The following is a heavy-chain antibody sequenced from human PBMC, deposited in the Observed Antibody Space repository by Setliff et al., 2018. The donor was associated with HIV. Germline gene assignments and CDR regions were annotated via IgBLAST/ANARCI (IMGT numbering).Heavy chain of an antibody. J-gene: IGHJ6*03. CDR2: FYYSGTT. D-gene: IGHD3-3*01. Sequence: PSETLSLTCTVSGGSISSHYWSWIRQSPGKGLEWIGYFYYSGTTNYNPSLKRRVTISADTSKNQISLKVRSVTAADTAVYYCARGVVDYDFWSGSGDYYYMDVWGKGTTVTVSS. V-gene: IGHV4-59*11. CDR1: GGSISSHY. CDR3: ARGVVDYDFWSGSGDYYYMDV.